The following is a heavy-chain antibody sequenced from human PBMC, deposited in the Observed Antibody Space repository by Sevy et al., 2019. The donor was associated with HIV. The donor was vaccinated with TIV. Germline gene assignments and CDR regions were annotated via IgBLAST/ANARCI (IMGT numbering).Heavy chain of an antibody. CDR1: GGTFNKYP. J-gene: IGHJ4*02. V-gene: IGHV1-69*13. CDR3: ALAAQVTMTVAVGYFEH. Sequence: ASVKVSCKAFGGTFNKYPFIWVRQAPGQGLEWMGGIIPIFGTKNYAQKFQGRVTITADEYTNTVYMELSSLTSEEPAVYWCALAAQVTMTVAVGYFEHWGQGTLVTVSS. CDR2: IIPIFGTK. D-gene: IGHD1-26*01.